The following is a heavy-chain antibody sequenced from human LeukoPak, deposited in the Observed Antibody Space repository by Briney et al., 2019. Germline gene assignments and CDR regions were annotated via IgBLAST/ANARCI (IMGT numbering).Heavy chain of an antibody. J-gene: IGHJ5*02. D-gene: IGHD2-2*01. CDR1: GFTFSSYS. Sequence: GGSLRLSCAASGFTFSSYSMSWVRQAPGKGLEWVSSISSSSSYIYYADSVKGRFTISRDNAKNSLYLQMNSLRAEDTAVYYCARGRGYCSSTSCQNWFDPWGQGTLVPVSS. CDR3: ARGRGYCSSTSCQNWFDP. V-gene: IGHV3-21*01. CDR2: ISSSSSYI.